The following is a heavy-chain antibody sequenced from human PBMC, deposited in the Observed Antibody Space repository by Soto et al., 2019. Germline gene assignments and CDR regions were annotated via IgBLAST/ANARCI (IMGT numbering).Heavy chain of an antibody. Sequence: SETLSLTCTVSGGSISSSSYYWGWIRQPPGKGLEWIGSIYYSGSTYYNPSLKSRVTISVDTSKNQFSLKLSSVTAADTAVYYCARELTGSSFNFVPWGKGTLVTVSS. V-gene: IGHV4-39*02. CDR2: IYYSGST. CDR3: ARELTGSSFNFVP. J-gene: IGHJ5*02. CDR1: GGSISSSSYY.